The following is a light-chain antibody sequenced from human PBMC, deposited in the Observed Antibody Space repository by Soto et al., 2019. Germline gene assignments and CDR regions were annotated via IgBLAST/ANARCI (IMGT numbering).Light chain of an antibody. CDR1: QSVPNNN. CDR3: QQYGASPIT. J-gene: IGKJ5*01. Sequence: EIVLTQSPGTLPLSPGERTALSCRASQSVPNNNLAWYQQKPGQAPRLLIYRAPSRANGIPDRLSGSGSGTDFTLIISRLEPEDFAVYYCQQYGASPITFGQGTRLEIK. V-gene: IGKV3-20*01. CDR2: RAP.